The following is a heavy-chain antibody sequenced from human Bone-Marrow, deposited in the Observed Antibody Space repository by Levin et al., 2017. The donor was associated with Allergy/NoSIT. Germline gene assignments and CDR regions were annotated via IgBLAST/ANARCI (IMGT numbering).Heavy chain of an antibody. CDR3: ARVGYGDYLEL. CDR1: GYTFRNYA. Sequence: PGESLKISCAGSGYTFRNYAMHWVRQAPGKGLDWVAVTSHDGGNTNYADSVKGRFTVSRDNSKSTLYLQMNGLRTEDTAVYFCARVGYGDYLELWGQGTLVTVSS. V-gene: IGHV3-30-3*01. CDR2: TSHDGGNT. D-gene: IGHD4-17*01. J-gene: IGHJ4*02.